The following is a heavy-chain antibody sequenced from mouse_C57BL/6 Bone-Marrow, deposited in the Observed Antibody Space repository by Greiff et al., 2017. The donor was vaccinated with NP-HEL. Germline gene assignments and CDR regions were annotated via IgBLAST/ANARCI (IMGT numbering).Heavy chain of an antibody. CDR1: GYSFTSYW. J-gene: IGHJ3*01. CDR2: IDPSDSYT. D-gene: IGHD2-3*01. CDR3: AIYWRRWLPVAY. Sequence: QVQLQQPGAELVRPGPSVKLSCKASGYSFTSYWMHWVKQRPGQGLEWIGVIDPSDSYTNYNQQFKGKATLTVDTSYSTTYMQHSNLTSEDSAVYYCAIYWRRWLPVAYWGRGTLVTVSA. V-gene: IGHV1-59*01.